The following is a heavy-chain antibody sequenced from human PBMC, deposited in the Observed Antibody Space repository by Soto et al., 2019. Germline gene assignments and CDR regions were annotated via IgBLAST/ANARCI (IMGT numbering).Heavy chain of an antibody. CDR3: ARGSADIVVVPAASSYFDY. CDR2: IKPNSGGT. V-gene: IGHV1-2*04. J-gene: IGHJ4*02. Sequence: ASVKVSCKASGYTFTGYYMHWVRQAPGQGLERMGWIKPNSGGTNYAQKFQGWVTMTRDTSISTAYMELSRLRSDDTAVFYCARGSADIVVVPAASSYFDYWGQGTLVTVSS. CDR1: GYTFTGYY. D-gene: IGHD2-2*01.